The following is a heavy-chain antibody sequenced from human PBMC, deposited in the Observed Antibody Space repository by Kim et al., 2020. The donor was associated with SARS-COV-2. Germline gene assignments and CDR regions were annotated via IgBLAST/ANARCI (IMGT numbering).Heavy chain of an antibody. V-gene: IGHV4-59*01. CDR2: IYYSGST. CDR3: ARDHSGYARYYYDSSGQKGPGGVGAFDI. CDR1: GGSISSYY. Sequence: SQTLSLTCTVSGGSISSYYWSWIRQPPGKGLEWIGYIYYSGSTNYNPSLKSRVTISVDTSKNQFSLKLSSVTAADTAVYYCARDHSGYARYYYDSSGQKGPGGVGAFDIWGQGTMVTVSS. D-gene: IGHD3-22*01. J-gene: IGHJ3*02.